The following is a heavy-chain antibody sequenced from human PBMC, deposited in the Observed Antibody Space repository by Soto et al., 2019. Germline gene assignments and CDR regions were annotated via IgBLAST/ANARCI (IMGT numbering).Heavy chain of an antibody. CDR2: MSWSRVNI. J-gene: IGHJ4*01. D-gene: IGHD1-1*01. Sequence: GGSLRLSCAASGFTFSSYAMSWVRQAPGKGLEWVSFMSWSRVNIGYADSVKGRFIISRDNAKNSLYLQMNSLRPEDTAFYFCAKADYSTGGRCPLDKWGHGSRLTVYS. CDR1: GFTFSSYA. CDR3: AKADYSTGGRCPLDK. V-gene: IGHV3-9*01.